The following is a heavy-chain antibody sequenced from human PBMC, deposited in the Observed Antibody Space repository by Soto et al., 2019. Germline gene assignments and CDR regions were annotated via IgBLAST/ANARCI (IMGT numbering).Heavy chain of an antibody. CDR3: ARDRFGDYYDSSGLNPDAFDI. V-gene: IGHV4-59*01. Sequence: SETLSLTCTVSGGSISSYYWSWIRQPPGKGLEWIGYIYYSGSTNYNPSLKSRVTISVDTSKNQFSLKLSSVTAADTAVYYCARDRFGDYYDSSGLNPDAFDIWGQGTMVT. D-gene: IGHD3-22*01. CDR1: GGSISSYY. J-gene: IGHJ3*02. CDR2: IYYSGST.